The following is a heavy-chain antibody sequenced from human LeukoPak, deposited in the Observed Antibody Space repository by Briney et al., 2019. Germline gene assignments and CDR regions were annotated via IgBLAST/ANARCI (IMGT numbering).Heavy chain of an antibody. V-gene: IGHV4-34*01. CDR1: GGSFSGYY. CDR3: AGLPSGRWQQLVYYYMDV. D-gene: IGHD6-13*01. J-gene: IGHJ6*03. CDR2: INHSGST. Sequence: SETLSLTCAVYGGSFSGYYWSWIRQPPGKGLEWIGEINHSGSTNYNPSLKSRVTISVDTSKNQFSLKLSSVTAADTAVYYCAGLPSGRWQQLVYYYMDVWGKGTTVTVSS.